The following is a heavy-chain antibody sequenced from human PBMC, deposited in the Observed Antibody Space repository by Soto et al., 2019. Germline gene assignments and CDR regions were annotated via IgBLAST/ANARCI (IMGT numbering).Heavy chain of an antibody. J-gene: IGHJ4*02. V-gene: IGHV1-2*02. D-gene: IGHD1-7*01. CDR2: VYPKNGVT. CDR3: VRENWHYDY. CDR1: GYTFNVYY. Sequence: VASVKVSCKASGYTFNVYYIHWVRQAPGQGLEWVGFVYPKNGVTDLAQKFQGRVTLTRDTSISTVYMELSSLKSDDTAVYFCVRENWHYDYWGQGTLVTVSS.